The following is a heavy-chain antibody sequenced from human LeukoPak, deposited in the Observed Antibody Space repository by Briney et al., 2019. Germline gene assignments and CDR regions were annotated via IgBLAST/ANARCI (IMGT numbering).Heavy chain of an antibody. D-gene: IGHD6-13*01. CDR3: ARAQDEYSSSRL. V-gene: IGHV4-38-2*01. Sequence: PSETLSLTCAVSGYSISSGYYWGWIRPPPGKGLEWIGSIYHSRSTCYNPSLKSRVTISVDTSKNQFSLKVSSVTAADTAVYYCARAQDEYSSSRLWGQGTLVTVSS. CDR2: IYHSRST. J-gene: IGHJ4*02. CDR1: GYSISSGYY.